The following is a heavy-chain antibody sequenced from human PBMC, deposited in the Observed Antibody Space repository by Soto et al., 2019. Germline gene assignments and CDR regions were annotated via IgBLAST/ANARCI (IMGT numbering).Heavy chain of an antibody. V-gene: IGHV3-23*01. CDR3: VKVRLVRGADY. CDR1: GFTFSNYA. D-gene: IGHD1-26*01. Sequence: EVQLLESGGGLVQPGGSLRLSCAASGFTFSNYAMSWVRQTPGKGLELVSTISGGGGNTYYPDSVKGRFTISRDNSKDSVHLQMHSLRAEDTAIYSWVKVRLVRGADYWGQGTLVTVTS. J-gene: IGHJ4*02. CDR2: ISGGGGNT.